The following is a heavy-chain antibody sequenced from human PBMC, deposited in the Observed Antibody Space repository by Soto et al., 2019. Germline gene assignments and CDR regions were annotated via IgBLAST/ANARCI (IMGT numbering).Heavy chain of an antibody. CDR3: AKQGIEVAGTDYFDY. D-gene: IGHD6-19*01. CDR2: ISHDGSNA. CDR1: GFIFKSYG. J-gene: IGHJ4*02. Sequence: QVQLVESGGGVVQPGKSLRLSCAATGFIFKSYGVHWVSQAPGKGLEWVAVISHDGSNAYYADAVNGRFTISRDNAKNTVYLQMNSLRAEDTAVYYCAKQGIEVAGTDYFDYWGQGALVTVAS. V-gene: IGHV3-30*18.